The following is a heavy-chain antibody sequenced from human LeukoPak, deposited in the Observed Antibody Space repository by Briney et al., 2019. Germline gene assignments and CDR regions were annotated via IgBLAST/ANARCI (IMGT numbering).Heavy chain of an antibody. D-gene: IGHD4-11*01. CDR3: TKDDYSNNYYMDV. CDR2: IRSKAYGGTT. V-gene: IGHV3-49*04. J-gene: IGHJ6*03. CDR1: GFTFGDYA. Sequence: AGRSLRLSCTASGFTFGDYAMSWVRQAPGKGLEWVGFIRSKAYGGTTEYAASAKGRFTISRDDSKSIAYLQMNSLKTEDTAVYYCTKDDYSNNYYMDVWGKGTTVTVSS.